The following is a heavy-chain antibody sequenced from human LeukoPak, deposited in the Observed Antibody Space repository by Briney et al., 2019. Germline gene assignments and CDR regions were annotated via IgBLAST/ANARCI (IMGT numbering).Heavy chain of an antibody. Sequence: SETLSLTCAVSGASISGSGYNWGCIRQPPRKGLAWIGNIYSSGSTYYNASLQSRVTISIDTSKNQFSLRLNSVTAADTAVYYCARDKAAAGIDYYYYYMDVWGKGTTVTISS. CDR2: IYSSGST. CDR1: GASISGSGYN. J-gene: IGHJ6*03. V-gene: IGHV4-39*07. D-gene: IGHD6-13*01. CDR3: ARDKAAAGIDYYYYYMDV.